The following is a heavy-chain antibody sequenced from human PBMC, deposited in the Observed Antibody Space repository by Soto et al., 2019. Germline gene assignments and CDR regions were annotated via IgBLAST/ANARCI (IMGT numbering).Heavy chain of an antibody. V-gene: IGHV3-30-3*01. J-gene: IGHJ6*02. CDR1: GFTFSNYA. Sequence: QVQLVESGGGVVQSGRSLRLSCAASGFTFSNYAMNWVRQAPGKGLEWVAVISYDGSNQWYADSVKGRFTVSRDNSKNTLFLHMNSLRTEDTAVYYCARVTGGAYYYYGMDVWGQGTTVTVSS. CDR2: ISYDGSNQ. D-gene: IGHD3-10*01. CDR3: ARVTGGAYYYYGMDV.